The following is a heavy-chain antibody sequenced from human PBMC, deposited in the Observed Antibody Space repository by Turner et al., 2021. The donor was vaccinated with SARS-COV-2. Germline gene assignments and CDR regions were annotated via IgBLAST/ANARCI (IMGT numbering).Heavy chain of an antibody. V-gene: IGHV3-48*03. D-gene: IGHD3-22*01. Sequence: EVQLVESGGGLVQPGGSLRLSCAASGFTFSSYEINWVRQAPGKGLEGVSYNSSSGSTIYYADSVKGRFTISRDNAKNSLYLQMNSLRAEDTAVYYCASQIHGGYYSNWFDPWGQGTLVTVSS. CDR2: NSSSGSTI. J-gene: IGHJ5*02. CDR1: GFTFSSYE. CDR3: ASQIHGGYYSNWFDP.